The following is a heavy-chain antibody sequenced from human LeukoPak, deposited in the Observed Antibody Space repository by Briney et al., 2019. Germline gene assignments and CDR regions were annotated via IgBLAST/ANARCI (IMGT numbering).Heavy chain of an antibody. CDR1: GGTFSSYA. CDR3: AVMTTVKYYYYYYMDV. J-gene: IGHJ6*03. V-gene: IGHV1-69*01. Sequence: GSSVKVSCKASGGTFSSYAISWVRQAPGQGLEWMGGIIPISGTANYAQKFQGRVTITADESTSTAYMELSSLRSEDTAVYYCAVMTTVKYYYYYYMDVWGKGTTVTVSS. CDR2: IIPISGTA. D-gene: IGHD4-11*01.